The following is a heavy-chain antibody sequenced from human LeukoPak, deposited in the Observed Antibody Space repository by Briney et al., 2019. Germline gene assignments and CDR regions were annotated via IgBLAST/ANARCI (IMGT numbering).Heavy chain of an antibody. J-gene: IGHJ4*02. CDR2: IGQDGSGK. V-gene: IGHV3-7*01. CDR1: GFTFSSYW. Sequence: PGGSLRLSCAASGFTFSSYWMTWVRQAPGKGLEWVANIGQDGSGKHYVDSVKGRFTISRDNAKNSLYLQMNSLRAEDTAVYYCSGGTYADYWGQGTLVTVSS. D-gene: IGHD3-16*01. CDR3: SGGTYADY.